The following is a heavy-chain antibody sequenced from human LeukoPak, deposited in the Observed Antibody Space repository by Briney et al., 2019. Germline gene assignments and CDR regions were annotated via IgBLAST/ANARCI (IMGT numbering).Heavy chain of an antibody. CDR2: IHYNGDT. D-gene: IGHD3-3*02. J-gene: IGHJ3*02. Sequence: SETLSLTCTVSGGSISTYYWSWIRQPPGKGLEWIAYIHYNGDTNYSPSLKSRVVISADTSQNQLSLMVRSVTAADTALYYCARELGSAFDIWGQGIMVIVSS. CDR1: GGSISTYY. CDR3: ARELGSAFDI. V-gene: IGHV4-59*01.